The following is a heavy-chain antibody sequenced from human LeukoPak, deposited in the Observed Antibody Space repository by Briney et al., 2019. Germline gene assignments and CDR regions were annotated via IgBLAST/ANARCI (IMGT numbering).Heavy chain of an antibody. Sequence: GGSLRLSCAASGFTFSGYVMSWVRQAPGKGLEWVSTIIGSGRNTYYADSVKGRFTISRDNSKNTLYLQMNSLRAEDTAVYYCAKRHSPGLYYFDYWGQGTLVTVSS. CDR1: GFTFSGYV. CDR2: IIGSGRNT. V-gene: IGHV3-23*01. D-gene: IGHD3-3*02. CDR3: AKRHSPGLYYFDY. J-gene: IGHJ4*02.